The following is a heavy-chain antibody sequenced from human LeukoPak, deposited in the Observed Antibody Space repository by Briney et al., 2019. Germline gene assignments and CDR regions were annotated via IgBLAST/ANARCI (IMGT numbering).Heavy chain of an antibody. CDR1: GFTFSSYA. CDR2: ISYDGSNK. J-gene: IGHJ3*02. D-gene: IGHD3-22*01. Sequence: GGSLRLSCAASGFTFSSYAMHWVRQAPGKGLEWVAVISYDGSNKYYADSVKGRFTISRDNSKNTLYLQMNSLRAEDTAVYYCARDPSGDSNGGRRRKGAMGAFDIWGQGTMVTVSS. V-gene: IGHV3-30*04. CDR3: ARDPSGDSNGGRRRKGAMGAFDI.